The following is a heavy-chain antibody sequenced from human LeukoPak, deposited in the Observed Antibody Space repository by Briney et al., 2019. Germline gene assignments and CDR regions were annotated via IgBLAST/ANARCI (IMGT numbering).Heavy chain of an antibody. CDR2: ISTYNANT. Sequence: GASVKVSCKASGSTFISSGISWVRQAPGQGLEWMGWISTYNANTNYARKFQGRVTMTTDTSTSTAYMELRSLRSDDTAVYYCARNDSTGYYHSWGQGTLVTFSS. CDR3: ARNDSTGYYHS. V-gene: IGHV1-18*01. J-gene: IGHJ5*02. CDR1: GSTFISSG. D-gene: IGHD3-22*01.